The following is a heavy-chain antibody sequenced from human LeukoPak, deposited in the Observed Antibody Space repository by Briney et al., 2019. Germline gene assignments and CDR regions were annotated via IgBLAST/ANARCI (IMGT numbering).Heavy chain of an antibody. J-gene: IGHJ4*02. D-gene: IGHD2-2*01. CDR2: ISGSGGST. Sequence: GGSLRLSCAASGFTFSSYAMSWVRQAPGKGLEWVSAISGSGGSTYYADSVKGRFTISRDNSKNTLYLQMNSLRAEDTAVYYCAKVYCSSTSCYRIGAPFDYWGQGTLVTVSS. V-gene: IGHV3-23*01. CDR3: AKVYCSSTSCYRIGAPFDY. CDR1: GFTFSSYA.